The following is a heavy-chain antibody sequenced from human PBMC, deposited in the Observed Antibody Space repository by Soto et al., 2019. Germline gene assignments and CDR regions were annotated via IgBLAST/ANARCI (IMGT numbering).Heavy chain of an antibody. CDR1: GDSISSGASS. V-gene: IGHV4-30-2*01. CDR3: ARGIEGWYQGRYYYGMDV. Sequence: SETLSLTCAVSGDSISSGASSWSWIRQPPGKGLEWIGYIYHSGSTYYNPSLKSRVTISVDRSKNQFSLKLSSVTAADTAVYYCARGIEGWYQGRYYYGMDVWGQGTTVTV. J-gene: IGHJ6*02. CDR2: IYHSGST. D-gene: IGHD6-19*01.